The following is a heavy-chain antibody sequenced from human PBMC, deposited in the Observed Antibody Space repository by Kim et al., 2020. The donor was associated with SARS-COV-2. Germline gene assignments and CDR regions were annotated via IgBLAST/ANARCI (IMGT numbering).Heavy chain of an antibody. Sequence: GGSLRLSCTASGFSFDDYGMSWVRQAPGKGLEWVSGIDSNGDSTHYTDSVKGRFTISRDNAKNSLYLQMNNLRAEDSALYHCARGIIPTSDYWGQGTLVTVSS. D-gene: IGHD2-21*01. CDR1: GFSFDDYG. V-gene: IGHV3-20*01. CDR3: ARGIIPTSDY. CDR2: IDSNGDST. J-gene: IGHJ4*02.